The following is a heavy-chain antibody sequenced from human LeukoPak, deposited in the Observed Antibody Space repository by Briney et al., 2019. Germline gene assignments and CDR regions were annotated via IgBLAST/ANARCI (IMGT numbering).Heavy chain of an antibody. Sequence: GGSLRPSCAASGFTFSSYWMHWLRQAPGKGLVWVSRINSDGSSTDYADSVKGRFTISRDNAKNTLYLQMNSLRAEDTAVYHCARDPRGGTLESWGQGTLVTVSS. V-gene: IGHV3-74*01. CDR2: INSDGSST. CDR1: GFTFSSYW. CDR3: ARDPRGGTLES. D-gene: IGHD3-10*01. J-gene: IGHJ4*02.